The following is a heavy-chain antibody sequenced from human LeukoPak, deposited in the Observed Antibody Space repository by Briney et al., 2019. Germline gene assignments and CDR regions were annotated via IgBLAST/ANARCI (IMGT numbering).Heavy chain of an antibody. D-gene: IGHD5-24*01. J-gene: IGHJ5*02. CDR1: GGSFSGYY. CDR3: ARGRGGGYNYRNWFDP. V-gene: IGHV4-34*01. Sequence: SETLSLTCAVYGGSFSGYYWSWIRQPPGKELEWIGEINHSGSTNYNPSLESRVTISVDTSKNQFSLKLSSVTAADTAVYYCARGRGGGYNYRNWFDPWGQGTLVTVSS. CDR2: INHSGST.